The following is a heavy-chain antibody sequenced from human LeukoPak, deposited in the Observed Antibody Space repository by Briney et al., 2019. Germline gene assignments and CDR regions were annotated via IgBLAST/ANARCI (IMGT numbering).Heavy chain of an antibody. V-gene: IGHV1-69*06. CDR1: GGTFSSYA. J-gene: IGHJ4*02. Sequence: GASVKVSCKASGGTFSSYAISWVRQAPGQGLEWMGGIIPIFGTANYAQKFQGRVTITADKSTSTAYMELSSLRSEDTAVYYCARGYSNGWENYFDYWGQGTLVTVSS. CDR2: IIPIFGTA. D-gene: IGHD4-11*01. CDR3: ARGYSNGWENYFDY.